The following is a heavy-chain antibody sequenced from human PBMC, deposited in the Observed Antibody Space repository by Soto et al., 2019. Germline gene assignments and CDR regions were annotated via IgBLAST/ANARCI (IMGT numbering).Heavy chain of an antibody. CDR3: AREHFPSTYSFDY. CDR1: GYTFTTYG. V-gene: IGHV1-18*04. D-gene: IGHD3-3*02. CDR2: ISAYNGNT. Sequence: QVQLVQSGAEMKKPGASVKVSCKASGYTFTTYGISWVRQAPGQGLEWMGWISAYNGNTHYAQKLQGRVTMTTDTSTSTAYVELRSLRSDDTAVYYCAREHFPSTYSFDYWGQGTLVTVSS. J-gene: IGHJ4*02.